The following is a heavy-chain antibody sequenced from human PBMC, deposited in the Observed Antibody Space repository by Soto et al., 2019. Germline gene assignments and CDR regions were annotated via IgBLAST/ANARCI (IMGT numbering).Heavy chain of an antibody. D-gene: IGHD6-19*01. V-gene: IGHV4-31*03. CDR2: FYSSGSI. Sequence: LSLTCSVSGYSITAGGYYWSWIRQHPGKGLEWIGSFYSSGSIIYNPSLKSRVSISGDTSRNQFSMTLTSVTAADTALYYCARMYSSGSGWFHPWGQGTLVTVSS. CDR3: ARMYSSGSGWFHP. J-gene: IGHJ5*02. CDR1: GYSITAGGYY.